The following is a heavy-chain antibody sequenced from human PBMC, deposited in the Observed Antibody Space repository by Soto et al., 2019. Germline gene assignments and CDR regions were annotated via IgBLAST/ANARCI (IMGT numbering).Heavy chain of an antibody. CDR2: IIPIFGTA. D-gene: IGHD3-10*01. Sequence: SVKVSCKASGGTFSSYAISWVRQAPGQGLEWMGGIIPIFGTANYAQKFQGRVTITADESTSTAYMELSSLRSEDTAVYYCAREDNGSGNFYYYYGMDVWGQGTTVTVS. CDR3: AREDNGSGNFYYYYGMDV. J-gene: IGHJ6*02. V-gene: IGHV1-69*13. CDR1: GGTFSSYA.